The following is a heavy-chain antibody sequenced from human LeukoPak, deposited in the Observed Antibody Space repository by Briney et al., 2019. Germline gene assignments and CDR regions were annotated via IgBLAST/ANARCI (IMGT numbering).Heavy chain of an antibody. V-gene: IGHV3-53*01. Sequence: QSGGSLRLSCAASGITVTSDYMSWVRQASGKGLEWVSVIYSGDNIYYADSVKGRFTISRDNSKNMVYLQMNSLRAEDTAVYYCARGAITAACPLGYWGQGTLVTVSS. J-gene: IGHJ4*02. CDR1: GITVTSDY. D-gene: IGHD6-6*01. CDR2: IYSGDNI. CDR3: ARGAITAACPLGY.